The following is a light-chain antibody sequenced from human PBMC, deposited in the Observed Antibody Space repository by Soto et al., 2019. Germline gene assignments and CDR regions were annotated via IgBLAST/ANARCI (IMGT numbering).Light chain of an antibody. V-gene: IGKV3-20*01. J-gene: IGKJ2*01. Sequence: EIVLTQSPCTLSLSPGERATLSCRASQSVRSNYLAWYQQTPGQAPRLLIYGASSRATGIPDRFSGSGSGTDFTLTISRLEPEDFAVYYCQHYGSSAYTFGQGTTLEIK. CDR1: QSVRSNY. CDR3: QHYGSSAYT. CDR2: GAS.